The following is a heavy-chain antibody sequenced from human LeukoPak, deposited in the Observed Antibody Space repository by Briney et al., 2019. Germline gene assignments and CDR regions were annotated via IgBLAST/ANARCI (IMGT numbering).Heavy chain of an antibody. CDR3: ARDSSGENGLFDP. Sequence: SVKVSCKASGGTFSSYAISWVRQAPGQGLEWMGGIIPIFGTANYAQKFQGRVTITTDESTSTAYMELSSLRSEDTAVYYCARDSSGENGLFDPWGQRTLVTVSS. V-gene: IGHV1-69*05. CDR1: GGTFSSYA. CDR2: IIPIFGTA. D-gene: IGHD3-22*01. J-gene: IGHJ5*02.